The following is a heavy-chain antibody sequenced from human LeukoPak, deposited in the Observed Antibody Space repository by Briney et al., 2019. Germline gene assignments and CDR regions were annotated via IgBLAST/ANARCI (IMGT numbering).Heavy chain of an antibody. J-gene: IGHJ6*03. D-gene: IGHD3-22*01. CDR3: ARDSGGSGCFHYYMDV. V-gene: IGHV3-7*01. CDR1: GFTFSSYW. CDR2: IKQDGSEK. Sequence: PGGSLRLSCAASGFTFSSYWMSWVRQAPGKGLEWVANIKQDGSEKYYVDSVKGRFTISRDNAKDSLYLQMNSLRAEDTAVYYCARDSGGSGCFHYYMDVWGKGTTVTVSS.